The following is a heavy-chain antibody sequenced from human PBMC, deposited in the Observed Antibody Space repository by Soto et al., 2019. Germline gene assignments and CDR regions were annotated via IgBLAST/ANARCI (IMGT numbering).Heavy chain of an antibody. CDR2: IYYDGSNK. Sequence: QVQLVESGGGVVQPGRSLRLSCAASGFTFSSYGIHWVRQAPGKGLEWVALIYYDGSNKYYADSVKGRFTVSRDNSKHTLFLQMNSLRAEDSAVYSCARNLKDGGMDVWGQGTTVNVSS. J-gene: IGHJ6*02. V-gene: IGHV3-33*01. D-gene: IGHD3-9*01. CDR1: GFTFSSYG. CDR3: ARNLKDGGMDV.